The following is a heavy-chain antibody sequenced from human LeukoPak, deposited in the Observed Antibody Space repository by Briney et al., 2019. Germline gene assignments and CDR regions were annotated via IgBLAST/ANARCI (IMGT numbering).Heavy chain of an antibody. V-gene: IGHV5-51*01. CDR3: ARRDIAAAHYFDY. D-gene: IGHD6-13*01. Sequence: GESLKISCKGSGYSFTSYWTGWVRQMPGKGLEWMGIIYPGDSDTRYSPSFQGQVTISADKSISTAYLQWSSLKASDAAMYYCARRDIAAAHYFDYWGQGTLVTLSS. CDR2: IYPGDSDT. CDR1: GYSFTSYW. J-gene: IGHJ4*02.